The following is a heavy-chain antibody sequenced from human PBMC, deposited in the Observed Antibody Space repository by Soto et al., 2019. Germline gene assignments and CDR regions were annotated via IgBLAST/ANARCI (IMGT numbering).Heavy chain of an antibody. D-gene: IGHD3-10*02. CDR1: GFTFSSYS. CDR3: ARERAVFGETFYYYYYMDV. Sequence: GGSLRLSCAASGFTFSSYSMNWVRQAPGKGLDWVSSISSSIYIYYAVSVKGRFTISRDNAKNSLYLQMNSLRAEDTAVFYCARERAVFGETFYYYYYMDVWGKGTTVTVSS. V-gene: IGHV3-21*01. CDR2: ISSSIYI. J-gene: IGHJ6*03.